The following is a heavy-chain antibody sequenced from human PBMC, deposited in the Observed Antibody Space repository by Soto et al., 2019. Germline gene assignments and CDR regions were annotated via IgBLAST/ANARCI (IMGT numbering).Heavy chain of an antibody. CDR2: IYPGDSDT. Sequence: GESLKISCKGSGYSFTSYWIGWVRQMPGKGLEWMGIIYPGDSDTRYSPSFQGQVTISADKSISTAYLQWSSLKASDTAMYYCARHPGGIYSSSPQYYGMDVWRQGTTVTVSS. J-gene: IGHJ6*02. D-gene: IGHD6-6*01. V-gene: IGHV5-51*01. CDR3: ARHPGGIYSSSPQYYGMDV. CDR1: GYSFTSYW.